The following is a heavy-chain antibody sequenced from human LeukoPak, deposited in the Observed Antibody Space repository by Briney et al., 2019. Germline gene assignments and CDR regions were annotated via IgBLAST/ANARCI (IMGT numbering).Heavy chain of an antibody. CDR2: IYWNDDT. CDR1: GFSLSTSGVG. J-gene: IGHJ5*02. V-gene: IGHV2-5*01. Sequence: KESGPTLVKPPQTLTLTCTFSGFSLSTSGVGVGWVRQPPGKALEWLAVIYWNDDTRYSTSLKSRLTITKDTSTNQVVPTMTNMDTVDTATYYSAHKSTDDFWSGYYRGGWFDPWGQGTLVTVSS. D-gene: IGHD3-3*01. CDR3: AHKSTDDFWSGYYRGGWFDP.